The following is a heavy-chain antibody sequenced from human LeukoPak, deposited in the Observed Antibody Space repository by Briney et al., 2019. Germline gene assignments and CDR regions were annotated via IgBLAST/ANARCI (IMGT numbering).Heavy chain of an antibody. CDR3: ARVNGVVVVVAAKRTGWFDP. CDR2: ISAYNGNT. Sequence: ASVKVSCKASGYTFTSYGISWVRQAPGQGLEWMGWISAYNGNTNYAQKLQGRVTMTTDTSTSTAYMELRSLRSDDTAVYYCARVNGVVVVVAAKRTGWFDPWGQGTLVTVSS. J-gene: IGHJ5*02. V-gene: IGHV1-18*01. D-gene: IGHD2-15*01. CDR1: GYTFTSYG.